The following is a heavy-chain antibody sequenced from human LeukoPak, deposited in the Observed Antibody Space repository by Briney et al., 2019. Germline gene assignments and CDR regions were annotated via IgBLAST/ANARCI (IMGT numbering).Heavy chain of an antibody. Sequence: SVKVSCKASGYTFTGYYMHWVRQAPGQGLEWMGRIIPILGIANYAQKFQGRVTITADKSTSTAYMELSSLRSEDTAVYYCARDVGHYDSSGYYLGYWGQGTLVTVSS. V-gene: IGHV1-69*04. J-gene: IGHJ4*02. D-gene: IGHD3-22*01. CDR3: ARDVGHYDSSGYYLGY. CDR1: GYTFTGYY. CDR2: IIPILGIA.